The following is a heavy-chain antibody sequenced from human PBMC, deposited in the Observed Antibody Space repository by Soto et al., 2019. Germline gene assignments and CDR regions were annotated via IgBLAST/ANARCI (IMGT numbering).Heavy chain of an antibody. D-gene: IGHD3-10*01. Sequence: SKTLSLTCTVPRGSITSGRYAWTLIRQHPVKGLEWMGHIYYSGSSSYNPSLKSRLTISIDTSKNQFSLKLTSVTAADMAVYYCARDGDYFGSGSPPLLSKWGQG. CDR1: RGSITSGRYA. CDR2: IYYSGSS. CDR3: ARDGDYFGSGSPPLLSK. V-gene: IGHV4-31*03. J-gene: IGHJ1*01.